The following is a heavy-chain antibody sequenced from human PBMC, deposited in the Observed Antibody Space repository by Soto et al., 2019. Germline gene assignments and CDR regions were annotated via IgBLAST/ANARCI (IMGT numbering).Heavy chain of an antibody. D-gene: IGHD6-13*01. CDR1: GDSLSPNNAA. Sequence: SQTLPLTCAISGDSLSPNNAAWNWNRQSPSRGLEWLGRTYYRSKWYNDYAVSVKSRITINPDTSKNQFSLQLNSVTPEDTAVYYCARKAAARGYYYYGMDVWGQGTTVTVSS. V-gene: IGHV6-1*01. CDR2: TYYRSKWYN. CDR3: ARKAAARGYYYYGMDV. J-gene: IGHJ6*02.